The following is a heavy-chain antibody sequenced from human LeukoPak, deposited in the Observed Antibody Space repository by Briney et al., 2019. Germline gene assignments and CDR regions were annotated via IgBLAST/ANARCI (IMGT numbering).Heavy chain of an antibody. D-gene: IGHD2-15*01. J-gene: IGHJ4*02. V-gene: IGHV1-69*06. Sequence: SVKVSCKASGGTFSSYAISWVRQAPGQGLEWMGRIIPIFGTANYAQKFQGRVTVTADKSTSTAYMELSSLRSEDAAVYYCARIARKLLPEDYWGQGTLVTVSS. CDR1: GGTFSSYA. CDR3: ARIARKLLPEDY. CDR2: IIPIFGTA.